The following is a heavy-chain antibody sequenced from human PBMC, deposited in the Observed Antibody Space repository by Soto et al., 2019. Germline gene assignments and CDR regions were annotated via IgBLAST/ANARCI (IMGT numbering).Heavy chain of an antibody. CDR3: ARDGGDCGYRLTYYYIGMDG. J-gene: IGHJ6*02. CDR1: GYTFTSYA. D-gene: IGHD2-21*02. V-gene: IGHV1-18*01. Sequence: ASVKVSCKASGYTFTSYAISWVRQAPGQGLEWMGWISAYNGNTNYAQKLQGRVTMTTDTSTSTAYMELRSLRSDDTAVYYCARDGGDCGYRLTYYYIGMDGWGQGTTVTVAS. CDR2: ISAYNGNT.